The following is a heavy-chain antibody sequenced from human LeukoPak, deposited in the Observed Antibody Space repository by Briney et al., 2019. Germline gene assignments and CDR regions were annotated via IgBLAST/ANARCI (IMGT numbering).Heavy chain of an antibody. V-gene: IGHV3-7*01. D-gene: IGHD5-18*01. CDR1: GFTFTTYW. J-gene: IGHJ4*02. Sequence: GGSLRLSCAASGFTFTTYWMSWVRQAPGKGLEWVANIKQDGTEKYYVDSVKGRFTISRDNAKNSLYLQMNSLRVEDTAVYYCARDRWGYSYGGDWGQGTLVTVSS. CDR2: IKQDGTEK. CDR3: ARDRWGYSYGGD.